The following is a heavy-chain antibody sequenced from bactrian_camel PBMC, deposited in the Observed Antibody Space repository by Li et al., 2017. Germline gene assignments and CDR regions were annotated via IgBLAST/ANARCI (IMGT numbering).Heavy chain of an antibody. D-gene: IGHD1*01. CDR1: GDTIGRYC. CDR3: ARRDGPYCLGYSEAEYHY. Sequence: VQLVESGGGSVQVGGSLTLSCVASGDTIGRYCMGWFRQIPDREREGVAGIDSDGSTNYGDSVKGRFTIAQDNAKNTLYLQMNSLKPEDTAMYYCARRDGPYCLGYSEAEYHYWGLGTQVTVS. J-gene: IGHJ4*01. V-gene: IGHV3S55*01. CDR2: IDSDGST.